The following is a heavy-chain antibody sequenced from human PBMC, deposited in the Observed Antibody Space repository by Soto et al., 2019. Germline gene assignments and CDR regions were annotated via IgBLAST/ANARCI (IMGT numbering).Heavy chain of an antibody. D-gene: IGHD6-13*01. CDR2: ISGSGGST. CDR1: GFTFSSYA. J-gene: IGHJ4*02. V-gene: IGHV3-23*01. Sequence: GGSLRLSCVASGFTFSSYAMSWVRQAPGKGLEWVSAISGSGGSTYYADSVKGRFTISRDNSKNTLYLQMNSLRAEDTAVYYCAKDPLAAAAPGYFDYWGQGTLVTVSS. CDR3: AKDPLAAAAPGYFDY.